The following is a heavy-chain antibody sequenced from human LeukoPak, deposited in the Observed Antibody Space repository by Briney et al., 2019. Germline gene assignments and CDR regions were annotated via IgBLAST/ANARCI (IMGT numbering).Heavy chain of an antibody. CDR1: GFTFSSYG. J-gene: IGHJ4*02. CDR3: AKDDYYDTIGYRD. Sequence: PGGSLRLSCAASGFTFSSYGMHWVRQAPGKGLEWVAVISYDVGKKYYADSVKGRFTISRDNSKNTLYLQMNSLRAEDTAMYYCAKDDYYDTIGYRDWGQGTLVTVSS. D-gene: IGHD3-22*01. V-gene: IGHV3-30*18. CDR2: ISYDVGKK.